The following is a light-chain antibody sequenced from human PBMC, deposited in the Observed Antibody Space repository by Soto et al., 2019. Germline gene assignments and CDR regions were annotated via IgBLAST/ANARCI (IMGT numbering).Light chain of an antibody. J-gene: IGLJ1*01. V-gene: IGLV1-44*01. Sequence: QSVLTQPPSASGTPGQRVTISCSGSSSNIGSNSVNWYQQLPGTAPKLLIYSNDRRPSGVPDRFSGSKSGTSASLAISGLQSDDEADYYCAALDDSLNGYVFGTGTKLTVL. CDR3: AALDDSLNGYV. CDR2: SND. CDR1: SSNIGSNS.